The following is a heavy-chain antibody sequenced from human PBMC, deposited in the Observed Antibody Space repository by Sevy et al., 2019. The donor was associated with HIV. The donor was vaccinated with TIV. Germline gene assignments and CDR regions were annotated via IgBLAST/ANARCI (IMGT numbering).Heavy chain of an antibody. Sequence: GESLKISCSASGFTFTSYAMHWVRQAPGKGLEWVSTISGSGRTTYYTDSVKGRFTISRDNSKNTLFLQMNSLRAEDTAVYSCAKDGYAYEGSGFRYYFDYWGQGTLVTVSS. CDR3: AKDGYAYEGSGFRYYFDY. CDR2: ISGSGRTT. V-gene: IGHV3-23*01. D-gene: IGHD3-22*01. CDR1: GFTFTSYA. J-gene: IGHJ4*02.